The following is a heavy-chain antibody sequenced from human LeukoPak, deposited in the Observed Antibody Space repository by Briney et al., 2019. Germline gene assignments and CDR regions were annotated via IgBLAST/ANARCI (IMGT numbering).Heavy chain of an antibody. D-gene: IGHD5-24*01. V-gene: IGHV4-38-2*01. Sequence: SETLSLTCAVSGYSISSGYYRGWIRQPPGKGLEWIGSIYHSGSTYYNPSLKSRVTISVDTSKNQFSLKLSSVTAADTAVYYCARQPLVRWLQSDYWGQGTLVTVSS. CDR1: GYSISSGYY. CDR3: ARQPLVRWLQSDY. J-gene: IGHJ4*02. CDR2: IYHSGST.